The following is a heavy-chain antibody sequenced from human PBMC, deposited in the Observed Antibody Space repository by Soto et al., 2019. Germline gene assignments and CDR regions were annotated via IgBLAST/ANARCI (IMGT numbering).Heavy chain of an antibody. CDR2: MNPNSGNT. CDR1: GYTFTSYD. J-gene: IGHJ6*03. CDR3: ARIRKVPAAFYYYYYYMDV. Sequence: ASVKVSCKASGYTFTSYDINWVRQATGQGLEWMGWMNPNSGNTGYAQKFQGRVTMTRNTSISTAYMELSSLRSEDTAVYYCARIRKVPAAFYYYYYYMDVWGKGTTVTVSS. V-gene: IGHV1-8*01. D-gene: IGHD2-2*01.